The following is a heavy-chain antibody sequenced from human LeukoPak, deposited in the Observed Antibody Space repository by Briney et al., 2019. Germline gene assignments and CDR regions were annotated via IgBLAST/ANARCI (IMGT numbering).Heavy chain of an antibody. CDR3: TRDMRGAAAADDAFDI. D-gene: IGHD6-13*01. CDR1: GYTFTSCD. V-gene: IGHV1-8*03. Sequence: EASVKVSCKASGYTFTSCDINWVRQATGQGREWMGWMNPNSGDTGYAQNFQGRVSITRDTSISTAYMELSSLRSEDKAVYYCTRDMRGAAAADDAFDIWGQGTMVTVSS. J-gene: IGHJ3*02. CDR2: MNPNSGDT.